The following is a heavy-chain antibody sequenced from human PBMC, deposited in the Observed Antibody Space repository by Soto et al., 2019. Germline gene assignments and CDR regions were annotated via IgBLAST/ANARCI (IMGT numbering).Heavy chain of an antibody. D-gene: IGHD2-21*02. CDR3: TTGDCGGDCYYYYGMDV. V-gene: IGHV3-15*07. CDR1: GFTFSNAW. J-gene: IGHJ6*02. CDR2: IKSKTDGGTT. Sequence: GGSLRLSCAASGFTFSNAWMNWVRQAPGKGLEWVGRIKSKTDGGTTDYAAPVKGRFTISRVDSKNTLYLQMNSLKTEDTAVYYCTTGDCGGDCYYYYGMDVWGQGTTVTVSS.